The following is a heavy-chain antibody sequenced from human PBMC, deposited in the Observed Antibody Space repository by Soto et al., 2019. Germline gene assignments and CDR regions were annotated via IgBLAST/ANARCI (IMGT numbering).Heavy chain of an antibody. CDR2: IIPIFGTA. V-gene: IGHV1-69*06. CDR1: GGTFSSYA. J-gene: IGHJ4*02. CDR3: ARGYYYGSGSYYPFDY. D-gene: IGHD3-10*01. Sequence: ASVKVSCKASGGTFSSYAISWVRQAPGQGLEWMGGIIPIFGTANYARKFQGRVTITADKSTSTAYMELSSLRSEDTAVYYCARGYYYGSGSYYPFDYWGQGTLVTVSS.